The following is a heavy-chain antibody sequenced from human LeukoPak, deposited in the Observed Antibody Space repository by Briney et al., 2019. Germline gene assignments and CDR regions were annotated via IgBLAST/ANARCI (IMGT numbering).Heavy chain of an antibody. CDR1: EFSVSANY. J-gene: IGHJ4*02. CDR3: GYSGYDFPFDY. CDR2: IYSGGST. D-gene: IGHD5-12*01. Sequence: PGGSLRLSCAASEFSVSANYMSWVRRAPGKGLEWVSVIYSGGSTFYADSVKGRFTISRHNSKNTLYLQMNSLRAEDTAVYYCGYSGYDFPFDYWGQGTLVTVSS. V-gene: IGHV3-53*04.